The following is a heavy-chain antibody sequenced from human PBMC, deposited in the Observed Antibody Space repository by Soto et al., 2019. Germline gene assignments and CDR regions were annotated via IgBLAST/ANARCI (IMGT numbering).Heavy chain of an antibody. D-gene: IGHD3-9*01. CDR3: ARHYTYYDILTGYYPDAFDI. CDR2: IYYSGST. V-gene: IGHV4-39*01. Sequence: QLQLQESGPGLVKPSATLSLTCTVSGGSISSSSYYWGWIRQPPGKGLEWIGSIYYSGSTYYNPSLKSRVTLYVDKSKNQCSLNLSAVTDEDTAVYYCARHYTYYDILTGYYPDAFDIWGQGTMVTVSS. J-gene: IGHJ3*02. CDR1: GGSISSSSYY.